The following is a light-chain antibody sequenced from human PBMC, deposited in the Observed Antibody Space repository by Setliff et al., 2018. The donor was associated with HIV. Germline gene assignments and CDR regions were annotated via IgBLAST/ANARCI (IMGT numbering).Light chain of an antibody. Sequence: QSALAQPASVSGSPGQSITISCTGTSSDVGDYDFVSWFQQHPGKAPKLMIYKVSNRPSGVSNRFSGSKSGSTASLTISGLQAEDEADYYCNSYTGSNPYVFGTGTKVTVL. CDR2: KVS. CDR3: NSYTGSNPYV. J-gene: IGLJ1*01. V-gene: IGLV2-14*01. CDR1: SSDVGDYDF.